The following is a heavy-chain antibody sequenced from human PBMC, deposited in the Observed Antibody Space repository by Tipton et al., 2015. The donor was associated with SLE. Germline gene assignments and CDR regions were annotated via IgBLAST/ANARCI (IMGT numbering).Heavy chain of an antibody. V-gene: IGHV4-39*07. CDR1: GGSISSSSYY. CDR2: IYYSGST. D-gene: IGHD6-19*01. J-gene: IGHJ4*02. CDR3: ARAEGAVAPYYFDY. Sequence: TLSLTCTVSGGSISSSSYYWGWIRQPLGKGLEWIGSIYYSGSTYYNPSLKSRVTISVDTSKNQFSLKLSSVTAADTAVYYCARAEGAVAPYYFDYWGQGTLVTVSS.